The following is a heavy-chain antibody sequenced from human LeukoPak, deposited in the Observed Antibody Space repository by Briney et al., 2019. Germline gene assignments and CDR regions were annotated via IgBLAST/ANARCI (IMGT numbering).Heavy chain of an antibody. V-gene: IGHV1-69*04. CDR1: GGTFSSYA. CDR2: IIPILGIA. J-gene: IGHJ4*02. CDR3: ASEASRLDNWDGDS. D-gene: IGHD1-20*01. Sequence: SVKVSCKASGGTFSSYAISWVRQAPGQGLEWMGRIIPILGIANYAQKFQGRVTITADKSTSTAYMELNSLRSEDTAMYYCASEASRLDNWDGDSWGQGTLVTVSS.